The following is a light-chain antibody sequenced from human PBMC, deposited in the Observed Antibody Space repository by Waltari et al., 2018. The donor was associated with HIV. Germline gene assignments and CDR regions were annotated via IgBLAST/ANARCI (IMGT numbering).Light chain of an antibody. Sequence: DIVITQSPDSLVVSLGERATIHCNSSERVLKSSSYRNYLAWYQQKPGQRPKLLICWASIRESGVPDRFSASGSGTDFTLTITNLQAEDVAVYYCQQYSGIPYTFGQGTKLEIK. CDR1: ERVLKSSSYRNY. CDR2: WAS. V-gene: IGKV4-1*01. CDR3: QQYSGIPYT. J-gene: IGKJ2*01.